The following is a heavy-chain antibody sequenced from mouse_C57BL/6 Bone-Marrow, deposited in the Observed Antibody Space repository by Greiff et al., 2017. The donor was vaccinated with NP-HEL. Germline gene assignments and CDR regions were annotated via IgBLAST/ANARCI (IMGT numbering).Heavy chain of an antibody. J-gene: IGHJ2*01. CDR3: AIEGLLRYYFDY. D-gene: IGHD1-1*01. V-gene: IGHV1-81*01. CDR2: IYPRSGNT. Sequence: QVQLQQSGAELARPGASVKLSCKASGYTFTSYGISWVKQRTGQGLEWIGEIYPRSGNTYYNEKFKGKATLTADKSSSTAYMELRSLTSEDSAVYYCAIEGLLRYYFDYWGQGTTLTVSS. CDR1: GYTFTSYG.